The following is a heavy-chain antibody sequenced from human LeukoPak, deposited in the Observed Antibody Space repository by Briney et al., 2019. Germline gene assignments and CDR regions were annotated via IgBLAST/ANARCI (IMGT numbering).Heavy chain of an antibody. CDR2: INPSGGST. CDR3: ARERRITMIVVGAFDI. J-gene: IGHJ3*02. CDR1: GYTFTGYY. V-gene: IGHV1-46*01. D-gene: IGHD3-22*01. Sequence: EASVKVSCKASGYTFTGYYMHWVRQAPGQGLEWMGIINPSGGSTSYAQKFQGRVTMTRDMSTSTVYMELSSLRSEDTAVYYCARERRITMIVVGAFDIWGQGTMVTVSS.